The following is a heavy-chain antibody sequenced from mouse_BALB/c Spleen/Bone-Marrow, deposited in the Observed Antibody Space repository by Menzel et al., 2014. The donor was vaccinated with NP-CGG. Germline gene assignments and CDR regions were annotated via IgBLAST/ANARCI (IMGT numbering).Heavy chain of an antibody. V-gene: IGHV2-9*02. CDR2: IWAGGYI. CDR3: ARDDYDGYFDY. CDR1: GFSLTRYG. Sequence: VHLVESGPGLVAPSQSLSITCTVSGFSLTRYGVHWVRQPPGKGLEWLGVIWAGGYINYNSALMSRLSISKDNSKSQVFLKMNSLQTDDTAMSFCARDDYDGYFDYWGQGTTLTVSS. D-gene: IGHD2-4*01. J-gene: IGHJ2*01.